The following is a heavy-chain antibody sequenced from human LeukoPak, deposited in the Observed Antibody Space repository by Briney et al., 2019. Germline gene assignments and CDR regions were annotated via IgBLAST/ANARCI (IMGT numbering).Heavy chain of an antibody. CDR3: ARGPDSGSYFAWFGP. CDR1: GRSFSGYF. D-gene: IGHD3-10*01. CDR2: INHSGST. J-gene: IGHJ5*02. Sequence: PPETLSLTCAVYGRSFSGYFWNWIRQPPGKGLEWIGEINHSGSTHHNPSLKSRVTISIDTSKNQISLKLSSVTAADTAVYYCARGPDSGSYFAWFGPWGQGTLVTVSS. V-gene: IGHV4-34*01.